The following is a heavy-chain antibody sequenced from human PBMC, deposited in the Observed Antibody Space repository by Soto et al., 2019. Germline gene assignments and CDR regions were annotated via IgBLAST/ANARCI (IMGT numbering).Heavy chain of an antibody. D-gene: IGHD6-19*01. J-gene: IGHJ4*02. CDR1: GGSMIGSY. V-gene: IGHV4-59*01. CDR2: IYYTGSP. CDR3: ARGGWYLDY. Sequence: SETLSLTCTVSGGSMIGSYWSWIRQCPGKGLEWIAYIYYTGSPEYNPSLNSRVTISVDTSKNQFSLKLSAVTAADTAVYYCARGGWYLDYWGQGTLVTVSS.